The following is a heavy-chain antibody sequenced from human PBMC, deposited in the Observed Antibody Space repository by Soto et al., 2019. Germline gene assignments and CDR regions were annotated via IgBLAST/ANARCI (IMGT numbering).Heavy chain of an antibody. V-gene: IGHV1-3*01. J-gene: IGHJ4*02. Sequence: QVQLVQSGAEVKKPGASVKISCKASGYTFTSYAMHWVRQAPGQRLEWMGWINAGDGNTKYPQKFQGRVTITTDTSASTAYMELSSLRSEDTAVYFCASGGLLDYWGQGTLVTVSS. CDR1: GYTFTSYA. CDR2: INAGDGNT. CDR3: ASGGLLDY. D-gene: IGHD2-15*01.